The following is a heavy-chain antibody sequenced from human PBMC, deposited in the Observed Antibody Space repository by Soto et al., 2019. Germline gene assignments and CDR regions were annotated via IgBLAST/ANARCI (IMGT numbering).Heavy chain of an antibody. J-gene: IGHJ4*02. D-gene: IGHD2-15*01. Sequence: QVQLQESGPGLVKPSQTLSLTCTVSGGSISSGGYYWSWIRQHPGKGLEWLGYIYYSGSTYYNPSLKRRVTISVDTSKNQSSPKLSSVTAADTAVYYCALYCNGGSRYFRYLGQGTLVTVSS. V-gene: IGHV4-31*03. CDR3: ALYCNGGSRYFRY. CDR1: GGSISSGGYY. CDR2: IYYSGST.